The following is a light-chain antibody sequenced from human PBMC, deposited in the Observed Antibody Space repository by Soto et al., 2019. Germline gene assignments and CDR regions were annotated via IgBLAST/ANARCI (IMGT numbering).Light chain of an antibody. Sequence: QSALTQPASLSGSPGQSVTISCTGTSSDVGNYNLVSWYQQHPGKAPKLMIYEVSKRPSGVSNRFSGSKSGNTASLTISGLQAEDEADYYCCAYAGSFYVFGTGTRSPS. J-gene: IGLJ1*01. CDR3: CAYAGSFYV. CDR1: SSDVGNYNL. CDR2: EVS. V-gene: IGLV2-23*02.